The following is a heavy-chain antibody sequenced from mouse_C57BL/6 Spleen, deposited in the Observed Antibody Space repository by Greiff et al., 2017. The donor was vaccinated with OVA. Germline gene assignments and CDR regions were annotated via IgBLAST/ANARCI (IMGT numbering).Heavy chain of an antibody. CDR1: GYTFTSYW. J-gene: IGHJ4*01. Sequence: VQLQQPGAELVKPGASVKLSCKASGYTFTSYWMQWVKQRPGQGLEWIGEIDPSDSYTNYNQKFKGKATLTVDTSSSTAYMQLSSLTSEDSAVYYCARGLPMDYWGQGTSVTVSS. D-gene: IGHD2-2*01. CDR3: ARGLPMDY. V-gene: IGHV1-50*01. CDR2: IDPSDSYT.